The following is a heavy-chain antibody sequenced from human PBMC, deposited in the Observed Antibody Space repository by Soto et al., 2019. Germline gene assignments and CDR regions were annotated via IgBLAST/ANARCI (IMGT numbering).Heavy chain of an antibody. CDR3: ARGWLRDQWMY. V-gene: IGHV3-21*01. Sequence: EVQLVESGGGLVKPGGSLRLSCAASGFIFSSYTMNWVRQAPGKGLEWVSSISAGSTYIYYADSLKGRFTISRDNAYNPLYLQMNSLRAEHTAVYYCARGWLRDQWMYWGQGTRVTVSS. CDR2: ISAGSTYI. J-gene: IGHJ4*02. D-gene: IGHD5-12*01. CDR1: GFIFSSYT.